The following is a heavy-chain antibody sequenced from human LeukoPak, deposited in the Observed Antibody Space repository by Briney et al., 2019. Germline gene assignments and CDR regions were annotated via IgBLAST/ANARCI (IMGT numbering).Heavy chain of an antibody. J-gene: IGHJ4*02. CDR2: ISGSGGST. Sequence: GGSLRLSCAASGFTFSSYAMSWVRQAPGKGLEWVSPISGSGGSTYYADSVKGRFTISRDNSKNTLYLQMNSLRAEDTAVYYCAKRHGYSYGLSYYFDYWGQGTLVTVSS. CDR1: GFTFSSYA. CDR3: AKRHGYSYGLSYYFDY. V-gene: IGHV3-23*01. D-gene: IGHD5-18*01.